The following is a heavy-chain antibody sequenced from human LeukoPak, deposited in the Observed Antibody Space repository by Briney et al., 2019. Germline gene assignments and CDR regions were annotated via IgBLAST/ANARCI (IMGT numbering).Heavy chain of an antibody. Sequence: ASVKVSCKASGYTFTSHDINWVRQATGQGLEWMGWMNPNSGNTGYAQKLQGRVTLTRNNSINTAYMELSSLRSEDTAVYYCARGPYDSSGYRFDSWGQGTLVTVSS. CDR3: ARGPYDSSGYRFDS. CDR1: GYTFTSHD. V-gene: IGHV1-8*01. CDR2: MNPNSGNT. D-gene: IGHD3-22*01. J-gene: IGHJ4*02.